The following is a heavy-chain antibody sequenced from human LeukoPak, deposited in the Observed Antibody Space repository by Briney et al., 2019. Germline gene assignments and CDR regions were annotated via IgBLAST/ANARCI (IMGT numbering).Heavy chain of an antibody. V-gene: IGHV3-30*03. CDR3: ARDQHYYGMDV. CDR1: GFTFSSYS. J-gene: IGHJ6*02. CDR2: ISYDGSNK. Sequence: PGGSLRLSCAASGFTFSSYSMNWVRQAPGKGLEWVAVISYDGSNKYYADSVKGRFTISRDNSKNTLYLQMNSLRAEDTAVYYCARDQHYYGMDVWGQGTTVTVSS.